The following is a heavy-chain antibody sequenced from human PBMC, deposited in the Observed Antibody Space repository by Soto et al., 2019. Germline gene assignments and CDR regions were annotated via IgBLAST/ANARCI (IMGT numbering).Heavy chain of an antibody. J-gene: IGHJ4*02. CDR2: IIPMFGTA. CDR3: ASGIQLWLRRINNGYSG. D-gene: IGHD5-18*01. V-gene: IGHV1-69*12. Sequence: QVQLVQSGAEVKKPESSVKVSCKAPGGTFSTYAISWVRQAPGQGLEWMGGIIPMFGTANYAQRFQDIGTLTADESTNTGYMELSSLRSEDTAVYFCASGIQLWLRRINNGYSGWGQGTLVTVSS. CDR1: GGTFSTYA.